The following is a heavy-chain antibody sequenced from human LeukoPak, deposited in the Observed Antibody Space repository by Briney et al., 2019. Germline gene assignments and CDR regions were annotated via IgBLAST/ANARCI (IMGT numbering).Heavy chain of an antibody. V-gene: IGHV3-11*04. D-gene: IGHD3-3*01. CDR1: GFTFSDYY. Sequence: GGSLRLSCAASGFTFSDYYMSWIRQAPGKGLEWVSYISSSGSTIYYADSVKGRFTISRDNAKNSLYLQMNSLRAEDTAVYYCATAPHGKFTFGSGHSGPLDYWGQGTLVTVSS. CDR3: ATAPHGKFTFGSGHSGPLDY. J-gene: IGHJ4*02. CDR2: ISSSGSTI.